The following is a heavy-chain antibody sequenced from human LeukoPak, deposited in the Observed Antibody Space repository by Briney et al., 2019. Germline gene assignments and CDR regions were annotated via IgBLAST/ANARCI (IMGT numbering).Heavy chain of an antibody. V-gene: IGHV4-31*03. CDR3: ARLVRGRILGPINY. CDR1: GASISSDFYY. Sequence: SETLSLTCTVSGASISSDFYYWSWIRQHPGKGLEWIGYISYSGSTDYNPSLKSRVAISVDTSDNQFSLKLNSVTAADTAVYYCARLVRGRILGPINYWGQGTLVTVSS. D-gene: IGHD2-21*01. J-gene: IGHJ4*02. CDR2: ISYSGST.